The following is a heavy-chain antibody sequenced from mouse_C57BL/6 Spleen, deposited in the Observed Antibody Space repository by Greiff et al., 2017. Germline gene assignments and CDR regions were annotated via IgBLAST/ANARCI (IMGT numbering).Heavy chain of an antibody. CDR1: GYAFSSSW. D-gene: IGHD1-1*01. J-gene: IGHJ3*01. V-gene: IGHV1-82*01. CDR2: IYPGDGDT. CDR3: ADYGSSSWFAY. Sequence: VQLQQSGPELVKPGASVKISCKASGYAFSSSWMNWVKQRPGKGLEWIGRIYPGDGDTNYNGKFKGKAKLTADKSSSKAYMQLSSLTAEDSAVYFWADYGSSSWFAYWCQGTLVTVSA.